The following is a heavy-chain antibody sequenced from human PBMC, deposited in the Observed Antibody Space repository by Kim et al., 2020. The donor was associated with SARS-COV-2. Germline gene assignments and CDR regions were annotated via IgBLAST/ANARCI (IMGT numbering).Heavy chain of an antibody. CDR2: ISYDGSNK. CDR3: AKDRSYYDILTGYTSFDY. Sequence: SLRLSCAASGFTFRSYGMHWVRQAPGKGLEWVAVISYDGSNKYYADSVKGRFTISRDNSKNTLYLQMNSLRAEDTAVYYCAKDRSYYDILTGYTSFDY. D-gene: IGHD3-9*01. V-gene: IGHV3-30*18. CDR1: GFTFRSYG. J-gene: IGHJ4*01.